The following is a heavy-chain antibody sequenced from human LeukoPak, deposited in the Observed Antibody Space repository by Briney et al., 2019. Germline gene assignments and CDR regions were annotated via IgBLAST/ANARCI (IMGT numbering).Heavy chain of an antibody. V-gene: IGHV1-2*02. CDR1: GYSFTGYD. Sequence: ASVNVSCKASGYSFTGYDMHWGRQAPGQGLEWMGCINPNSGGTDYAQKFQGRVTMTRDTSISTAYMELSRLTSDDPAVYYCAGLSGYDPYYFDYWGQGTLVAVSS. D-gene: IGHD5-12*01. J-gene: IGHJ4*02. CDR2: INPNSGGT. CDR3: AGLSGYDPYYFDY.